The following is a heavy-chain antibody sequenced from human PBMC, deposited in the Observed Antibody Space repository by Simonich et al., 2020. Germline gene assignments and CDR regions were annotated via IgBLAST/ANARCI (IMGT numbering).Heavy chain of an antibody. D-gene: IGHD2-15*01. CDR1: GYTFTSYG. Sequence: QVQLVQSGAEVKKPGASVKVSCKASGYTFTSYGISWVRQAPGQGLGWMGWITAYTGNTNYAQKLQGRVTMTTDTSTSTAYMELRSLRSDDTAVYYCARASRGTWWYYYFDYWGQGTLVTVSS. V-gene: IGHV1-18*01. CDR3: ARASRGTWWYYYFDY. J-gene: IGHJ4*02. CDR2: ITAYTGNT.